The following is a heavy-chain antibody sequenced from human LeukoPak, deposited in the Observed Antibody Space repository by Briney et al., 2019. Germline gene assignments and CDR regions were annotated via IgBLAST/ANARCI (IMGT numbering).Heavy chain of an antibody. CDR2: IYYSGST. Sequence: SETLSLTCTVSGGSISSGGYYWSWIRQHPGKGLEWIGYIYYSGSTYYSPSLKSRVTISVDTSKNQFSLKLSSVTAADTAVYYCARDSSDTAMGYWGQGTLVTVSS. J-gene: IGHJ4*02. CDR1: GGSISSGGYY. V-gene: IGHV4-31*03. CDR3: ARDSSDTAMGY. D-gene: IGHD5-18*01.